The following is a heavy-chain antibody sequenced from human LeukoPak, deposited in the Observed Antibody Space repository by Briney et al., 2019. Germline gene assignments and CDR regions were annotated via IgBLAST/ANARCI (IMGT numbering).Heavy chain of an antibody. J-gene: IGHJ4*02. CDR1: GGSISSYY. CDR2: IYYSGST. D-gene: IGHD3-22*01. CDR3: ARAYYYDSSGYYYGYYFDY. V-gene: IGHV4-59*08. Sequence: SETLSLTCTVSGGSISSYYWSWIRQPPGKGLEWIGFIYYSGSTNYNPSLKSRVTISVDTSKNQFSLKLNSVTAGDTAVDYCARAYYYDSSGYYYGYYFDYWGQGTLVTVSS.